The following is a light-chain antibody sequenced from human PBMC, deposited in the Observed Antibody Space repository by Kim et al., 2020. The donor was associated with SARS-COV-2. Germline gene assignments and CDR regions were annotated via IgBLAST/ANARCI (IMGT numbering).Light chain of an antibody. V-gene: IGKV1-39*01. CDR3: QQTYMSPFT. Sequence: DIQMTQSPSSLSASVGDRVTITCRTSQNINSHLNWYHQKPGRAPKLLIYAASTLQGGVPSRVSGGGSETDFTLTISSLQPEDVATYFCQQTYMSPFTFGPGTKVDIK. J-gene: IGKJ3*01. CDR1: QNINSH. CDR2: AAS.